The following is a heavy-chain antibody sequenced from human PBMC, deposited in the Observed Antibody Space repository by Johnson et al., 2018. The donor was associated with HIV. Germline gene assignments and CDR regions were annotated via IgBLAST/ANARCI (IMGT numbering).Heavy chain of an antibody. D-gene: IGHD4-23*01. Sequence: QVQLVESGGGVVQPGRSLRLSCAASGFTFSNYAMHWVRQAPGKGMEWVAVISYDGSNKYCADSVKGRFTISRDNAKKSLYLQMNSLRIEDTAFYYCAKDIHGGTPGGLQPHDALDIWGHGTMVTVSS. CDR2: ISYDGSNK. V-gene: IGHV3-30*04. J-gene: IGHJ3*02. CDR1: GFTFSNYA. CDR3: AKDIHGGTPGGLQPHDALDI.